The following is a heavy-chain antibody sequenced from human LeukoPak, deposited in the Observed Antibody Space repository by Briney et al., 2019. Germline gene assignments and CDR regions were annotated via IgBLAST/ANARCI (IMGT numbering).Heavy chain of an antibody. CDR1: GFTFSSYS. Sequence: GGSLRLSCAASGFTFSSYSMNWVRQAPGKGLEWVSSISISSSYIYYADSVKGRFTISRDNAKNSLYLQMNSLRAEDTAVYYCARVGTGTRSYYFDYWGQGTLVTVSS. CDR2: ISISSSYI. CDR3: ARVGTGTRSYYFDY. V-gene: IGHV3-21*01. J-gene: IGHJ4*02. D-gene: IGHD1-1*01.